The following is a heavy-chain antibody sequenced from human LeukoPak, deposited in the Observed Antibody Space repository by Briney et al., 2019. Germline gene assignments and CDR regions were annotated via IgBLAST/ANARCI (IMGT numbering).Heavy chain of an antibody. CDR2: ISSSSSYI. CDR3: ARGEKLGYCSGTSCYVGGLDY. Sequence: PGGSLRLSCAASGFTFSSYSMNWVRQAPGKGLEWVSSISSSSSYIYYAGSVKGRFTISRDNAKNSLYLQMNSLRAEDTAVYYCARGEKLGYCSGTSCYVGGLDYWGQGTLVTVSS. V-gene: IGHV3-21*01. CDR1: GFTFSSYS. J-gene: IGHJ4*02. D-gene: IGHD2-2*01.